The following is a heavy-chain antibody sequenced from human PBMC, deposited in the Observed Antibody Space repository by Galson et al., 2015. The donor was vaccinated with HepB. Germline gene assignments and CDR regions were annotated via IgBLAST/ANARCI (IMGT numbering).Heavy chain of an antibody. V-gene: IGHV3-15*01. Sequence: SLRLSCAASGFTFSNAWMSWVRQAPGKGLEWVGRIKSKTDGGTTDYAAPVKGRFTISRDDSKNTLYLQMNSLKTEDTAVYYCTTDLYYYDSSGYYANYYFDYWGQGTLVTVSS. CDR1: GFTFSNAW. CDR3: TTDLYYYDSSGYYANYYFDY. J-gene: IGHJ4*02. D-gene: IGHD3-22*01. CDR2: IKSKTDGGTT.